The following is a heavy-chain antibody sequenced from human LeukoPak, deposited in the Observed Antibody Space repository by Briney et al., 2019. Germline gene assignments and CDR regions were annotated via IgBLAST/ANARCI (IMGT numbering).Heavy chain of an antibody. Sequence: GRSLRLSCAASGFSFGSYAMHWVRQAPGEGLEWVTVISYDGSDKYYADSVKGRFTISRDNSKNTVYLHMNSLRPEDTAVYLCARDPKRYCSGVSCYLDYWGQGTLVTVSS. CDR3: ARDPKRYCSGVSCYLDY. V-gene: IGHV3-30-3*01. CDR2: ISYDGSDK. D-gene: IGHD2-15*01. J-gene: IGHJ4*02. CDR1: GFSFGSYA.